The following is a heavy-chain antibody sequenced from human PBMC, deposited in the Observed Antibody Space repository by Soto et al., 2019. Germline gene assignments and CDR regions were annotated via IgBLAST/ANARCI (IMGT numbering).Heavy chain of an antibody. J-gene: IGHJ3*02. CDR2: IYYSGST. V-gene: IGHV4-59*01. CDR3: ARDVLGVRGNVEAFDI. Sequence: SETLSLTCTVSGGSISSYYWSWIRQPPGKGLEWIGYIYYSGSTNYNPSLKSRVTISVDTSKNQFSLKLSSVNAADTAVYYCARDVLGVRGNVEAFDIWGQGTMVTVSS. D-gene: IGHD3-10*01. CDR1: GGSISSYY.